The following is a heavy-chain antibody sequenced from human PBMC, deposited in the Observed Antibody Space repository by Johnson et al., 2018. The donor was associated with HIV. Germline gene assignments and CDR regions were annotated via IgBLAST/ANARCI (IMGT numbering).Heavy chain of an antibody. J-gene: IGHJ3*02. CDR3: ARQVYCSSTSCSSGFDI. Sequence: MHLVESGGGLIQPGGSLRLSCAASGFTVSSNYMSWVRQAPGKGLEWVSVIGTAGDTYYPGSVKGRFTISRENAKNSLYLQMNSLRAGDTAVYYCARQVYCSSTSCSSGFDIWGQGTVVTVSS. D-gene: IGHD2-2*01. CDR1: GFTVSSNY. CDR2: IGTAGDT. V-gene: IGHV3-13*01.